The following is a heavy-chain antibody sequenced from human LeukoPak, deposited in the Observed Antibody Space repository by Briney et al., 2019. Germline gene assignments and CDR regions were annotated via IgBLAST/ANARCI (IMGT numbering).Heavy chain of an antibody. CDR1: GYTFTSYG. V-gene: IGHV1-18*01. J-gene: IGHJ5*02. Sequence: ASVKVSCKASGYTFTSYGISWVRQAPGQGLEWTGWIGAYNGNTNYAQKLQGRVTMTTDTSTSTAYMELRSLRSDDTAVYYCARMADYGDHNWFDPWGQGTLVTVSS. D-gene: IGHD4-17*01. CDR2: IGAYNGNT. CDR3: ARMADYGDHNWFDP.